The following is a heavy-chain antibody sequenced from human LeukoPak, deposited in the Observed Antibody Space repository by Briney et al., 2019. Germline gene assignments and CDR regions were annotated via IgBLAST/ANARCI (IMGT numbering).Heavy chain of an antibody. J-gene: IGHJ3*02. D-gene: IGHD3-22*01. V-gene: IGHV4-39*01. CDR3: ARPETETYYYDSSGPQGYAFDI. CDR2: IYYSGST. Sequence: SETLSLTCTVSGGSISSSSYYWGWIRQPPGKGREWIGSIYYSGSTYYNPSLKSRVTISVDTSKNQVSLKLSSVTAADTAVYYCARPETETYYYDSSGPQGYAFDIWGQGTMVTVSS. CDR1: GGSISSSSYY.